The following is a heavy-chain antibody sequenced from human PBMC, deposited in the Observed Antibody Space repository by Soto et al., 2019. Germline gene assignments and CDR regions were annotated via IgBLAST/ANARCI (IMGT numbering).Heavy chain of an antibody. CDR2: IYWDDDK. Sequence: QITLKESGPTLVKPTQTLTLTCTFSGFSLSTSGVGVGWIRQPPGKALEWLALIYWDDDKRYSPSLKSRLTINKDTSKNQVVLTMTNMDPVDTATYYCAHNNDYGDPKFWFDPWGQGTLVTVSS. J-gene: IGHJ5*02. V-gene: IGHV2-5*02. D-gene: IGHD4-17*01. CDR3: AHNNDYGDPKFWFDP. CDR1: GFSLSTSGVG.